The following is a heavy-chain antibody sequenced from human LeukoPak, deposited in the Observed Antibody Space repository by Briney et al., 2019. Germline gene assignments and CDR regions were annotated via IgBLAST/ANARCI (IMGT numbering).Heavy chain of an antibody. Sequence: PGGSLRLSCAASGFTFSSYVMNWVRQAPGKGLEWVSVIYSGGSTYYADSVKGRFTISRDNSKNTLYLQMNSLRAEDTAVYYCAREPYDSSGYYDYWGQGTLVTVSS. CDR3: AREPYDSSGYYDY. J-gene: IGHJ4*02. D-gene: IGHD3-22*01. CDR1: GFTFSSYV. CDR2: IYSGGST. V-gene: IGHV3-53*01.